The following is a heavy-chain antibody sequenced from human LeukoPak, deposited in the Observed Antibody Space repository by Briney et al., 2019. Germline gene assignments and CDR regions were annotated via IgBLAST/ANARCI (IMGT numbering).Heavy chain of an antibody. J-gene: IGHJ4*02. Sequence: PGGSLTLSWAASGFTFSSYAMHWVRQAPGKGLEYVSGISSNGGSTYYANSVKGRFTISRDNSKNTLYLQMGSLRAEDMAVYYCAREYSSSSVDYWGQGTMVTDCS. D-gene: IGHD6-6*01. V-gene: IGHV3-64*01. CDR2: ISSNGGST. CDR1: GFTFSSYA. CDR3: AREYSSSSVDY.